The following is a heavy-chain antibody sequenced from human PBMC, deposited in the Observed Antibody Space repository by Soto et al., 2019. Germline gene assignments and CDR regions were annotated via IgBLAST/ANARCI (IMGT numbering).Heavy chain of an antibody. CDR1: AFTFSSYA. CDR2: VSGSGGST. V-gene: IGHV3-23*01. D-gene: IGHD2-15*01. J-gene: IGHJ4*02. CDR3: AKTIDIVVVVAPSFDY. Sequence: EVQLLESGRALLHPPGSLTPPSAPPAFTFSSYAMSWLRQPPGKGLERVSAVSGSGGSTYYAGSVKGRFTISRDNSKNTLYRQMNSLRAEDTAVYYCAKTIDIVVVVAPSFDYWGQGTLVTVSS.